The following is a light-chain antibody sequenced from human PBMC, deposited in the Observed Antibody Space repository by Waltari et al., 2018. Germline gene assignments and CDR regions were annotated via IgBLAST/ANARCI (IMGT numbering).Light chain of an antibody. J-gene: IGLJ2*01. CDR1: RSDIGGYKF. CDR3: SSYTGNIKNLKV. CDR2: EVN. Sequence: QSALTQPPSASGSPGQSVTISCTGTRSDIGGYKFVSWYQQHPPKAPKLLIYEVNKRPSGVPDRFSGSKSGNTASLTVSGLQADDEADYYCSSYTGNIKNLKVFGGGTKLTVL. V-gene: IGLV2-8*01.